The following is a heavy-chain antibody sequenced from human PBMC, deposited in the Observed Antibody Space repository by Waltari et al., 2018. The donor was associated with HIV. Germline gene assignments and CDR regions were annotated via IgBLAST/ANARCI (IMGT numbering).Heavy chain of an antibody. CDR2: IKQDGSEK. V-gene: IGHV3-7*01. J-gene: IGHJ4*02. Sequence: EVQLVESGGGLVQPGGSLRLSWAAFGSTVSNYWMCWVRQAPGKGLEWVANIKQDGSEKYYVDSVKGRFTISRDNDKNSVDLQMNSLRAEDTAVYYCARDGGRRGPFGYWGQGTLVTVSS. D-gene: IGHD3-3*01. CDR3: ARDGGRRGPFGY. CDR1: GSTVSNYW.